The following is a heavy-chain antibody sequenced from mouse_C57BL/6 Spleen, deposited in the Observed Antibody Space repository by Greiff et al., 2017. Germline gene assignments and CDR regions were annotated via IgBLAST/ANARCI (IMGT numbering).Heavy chain of an antibody. V-gene: IGHV1-9*01. CDR1: GYTFPGYW. D-gene: IGHD3-2*02. CDR2: ILPGSGST. Sequence: VQLQQSGAELMKPGASVTLSCKATGYTFPGYWIEWVKQRPGHGLEWIGEILPGSGSTNYNEKFKDKATFTEETSSNTTDMQLGSLTTEDSTIYYCARRYSSGWAYWGQGTLVTVSA. CDR3: ARRYSSGWAY. J-gene: IGHJ3*01.